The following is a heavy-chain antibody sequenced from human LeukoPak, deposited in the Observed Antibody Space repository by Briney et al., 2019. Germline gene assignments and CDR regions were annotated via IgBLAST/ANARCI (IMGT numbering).Heavy chain of an antibody. J-gene: IGHJ5*02. V-gene: IGHV1-18*01. CDR3: ARDKDSSGYYPSYWFDP. Sequence: GASVKVSCKASGYTFTSYGISWVRQAPGQGLEWMGWISAYNGNTNYAQKLQGRVTMTTDTSTSTAYMELRSLRSDDTAVYYCARDKDSSGYYPSYWFDPWGQGTLVTVSS. D-gene: IGHD3-22*01. CDR2: ISAYNGNT. CDR1: GYTFTSYG.